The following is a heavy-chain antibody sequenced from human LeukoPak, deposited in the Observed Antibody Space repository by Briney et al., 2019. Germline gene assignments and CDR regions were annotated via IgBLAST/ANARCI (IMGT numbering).Heavy chain of an antibody. V-gene: IGHV1-24*01. CDR2: FDPEDGET. J-gene: IGHJ3*02. Sequence: ASVKVSCKVSGYTLTELSMHWVRQAPGKGLEWMGGFDPEDGETIYAQKFQGRVTMTEDTSTDTAYMELSSLRSEDTAVCYCATRRRTRFGDAFDIWGQGTMVTVSS. CDR1: GYTLTELS. D-gene: IGHD3-10*02. CDR3: ATRRRTRFGDAFDI.